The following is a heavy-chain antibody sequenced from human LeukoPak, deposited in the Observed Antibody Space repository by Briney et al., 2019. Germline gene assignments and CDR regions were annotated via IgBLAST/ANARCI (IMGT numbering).Heavy chain of an antibody. CDR3: ARRFDS. J-gene: IGHJ4*02. CDR1: GFSFTAYS. Sequence: QSGGSLRLSCVASGFSFTAYSMNWVRQAPGRGLEWISYIGPGGDIYYADSVTGRFTVSRDIAKNSLYLQMNGLRVEDTAVYYCARRFDSSGQGTLVTVSS. V-gene: IGHV3-48*01. CDR2: IGPGGDI.